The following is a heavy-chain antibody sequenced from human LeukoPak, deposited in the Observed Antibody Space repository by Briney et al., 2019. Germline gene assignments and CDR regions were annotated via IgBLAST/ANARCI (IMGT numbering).Heavy chain of an antibody. CDR3: ARARKLTMVRGVIHDY. CDR1: GFTFSSYA. J-gene: IGHJ4*02. CDR2: ISGSGGST. Sequence: QPGGSLRLSCAASGFTFSSYAMSWVRQAPGKGLEWVSAISGSGGSTYYADSVKGRFTISRDNSKNTLYLQMTSLRAEDTAVYYCARARKLTMVRGVIHDYWGQGTLVAVSS. D-gene: IGHD3-10*01. V-gene: IGHV3-23*01.